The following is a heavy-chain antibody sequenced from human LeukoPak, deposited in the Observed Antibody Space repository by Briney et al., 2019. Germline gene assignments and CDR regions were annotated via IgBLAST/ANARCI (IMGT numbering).Heavy chain of an antibody. V-gene: IGHV3-7*01. CDR2: INQHGSEE. CDR1: GFTFSSNW. J-gene: IGHJ4*02. CDR3: AKGTVYDILTGYSPPIDS. D-gene: IGHD3-9*01. Sequence: PGGSLRLSCAASGFTFSSNWMHWVRQAPGKGLKWVANINQHGSEEFYVDSVKGRFTISRDNSKNTLYLQMNSLRAEDTAVYYCAKGTVYDILTGYSPPIDSWGQGTLVTVSS.